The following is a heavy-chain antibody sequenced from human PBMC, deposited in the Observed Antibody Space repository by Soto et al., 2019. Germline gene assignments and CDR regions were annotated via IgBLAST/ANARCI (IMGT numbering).Heavy chain of an antibody. CDR1: GYTFTGYY. V-gene: IGHV1-2*02. CDR2: INPGSGST. Sequence: ASVKVSCKASGYTFTGYYMHWVRQAPGQGLEWMGWINPGSGSTNYAQKFQGRVTITRDTSMSTAYMELSRLRSEDTAVYYCARDRIRWDVTTVTTYYYYGMDVWGQGTTVTVSS. CDR3: ARDRIRWDVTTVTTYYYYGMDV. J-gene: IGHJ6*02. D-gene: IGHD4-17*01.